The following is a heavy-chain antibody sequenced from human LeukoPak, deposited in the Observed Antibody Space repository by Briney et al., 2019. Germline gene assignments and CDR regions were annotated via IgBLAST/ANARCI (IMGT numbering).Heavy chain of an antibody. J-gene: IGHJ4*02. Sequence: ASVKVSCKASGYTFTSYDINWVRQAPGQGLEWMGIINPSGGSTSYAQKFQGRVTMTRDTSTSTVYMELSSLRSEDTAVYYCARDGELWLDWGQGTLVTVSS. D-gene: IGHD3-16*01. CDR2: INPSGGST. CDR3: ARDGELWLD. V-gene: IGHV1-46*01. CDR1: GYTFTSYD.